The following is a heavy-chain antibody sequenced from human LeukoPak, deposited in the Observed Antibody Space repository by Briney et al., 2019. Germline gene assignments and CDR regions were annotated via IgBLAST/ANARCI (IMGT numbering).Heavy chain of an antibody. V-gene: IGHV4-34*01. CDR1: GGSFSGYY. D-gene: IGHD3-10*01. J-gene: IGHJ4*02. CDR2: INHSGST. Sequence: SSETLSLTCAVYGGSFSGYYWSWIRQPPGKGLEWIGEINHSGSTNYNPSLKSRVTISVDTSKNQFSLKLSSVTAADTAVYYCARPYYYSSGSLPYWGQGTLVTVSS. CDR3: ARPYYYSSGSLPY.